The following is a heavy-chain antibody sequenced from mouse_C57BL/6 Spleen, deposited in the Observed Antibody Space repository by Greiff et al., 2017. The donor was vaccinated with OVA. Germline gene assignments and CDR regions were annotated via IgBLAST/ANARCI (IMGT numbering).Heavy chain of an antibody. J-gene: IGHJ2*01. CDR3: ARQGDGNPFDY. CDR2: ISNGGGST. CDR1: GFTFSDYY. D-gene: IGHD2-1*01. Sequence: EVQLVESGGGLVQPGGSLKLSCAASGFTFSDYYMYWVRQTPEKRLEWVAYISNGGGSTYYPDTVKGRFTISRDNAKNTLYLQMSRLKSEDTAMYYCARQGDGNPFDYWGQGTTLTVSS. V-gene: IGHV5-12*01.